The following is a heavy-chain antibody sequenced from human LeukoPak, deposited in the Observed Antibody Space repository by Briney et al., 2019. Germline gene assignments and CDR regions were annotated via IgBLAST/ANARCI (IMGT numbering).Heavy chain of an antibody. CDR3: ARASVVADYGDYYYYYYMDV. CDR2: ISAYNGNT. D-gene: IGHD4-17*01. Sequence: ASVKVSCKASGYTFTSYGISGVRQAPGQGLEWMGWISAYNGNTNYAQKLQGRVTMTTDTSTSTAYMELRSLRSDDTAVYYCARASVVADYGDYYYYYYMDVWGKGTTVTISS. V-gene: IGHV1-18*01. J-gene: IGHJ6*03. CDR1: GYTFTSYG.